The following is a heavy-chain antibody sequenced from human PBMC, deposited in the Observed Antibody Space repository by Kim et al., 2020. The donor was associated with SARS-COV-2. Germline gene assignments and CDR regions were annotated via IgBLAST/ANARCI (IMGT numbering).Heavy chain of an antibody. D-gene: IGHD2-15*01. CDR3: ARELGYCSGGSCYPDDFDI. J-gene: IGHJ3*02. Sequence: GRLTIASDNSKNPLYLQMNSLRAEDTAVYYCARELGYCSGGSCYPDDFDIWGQGTMVTVSS. V-gene: IGHV3-30*01.